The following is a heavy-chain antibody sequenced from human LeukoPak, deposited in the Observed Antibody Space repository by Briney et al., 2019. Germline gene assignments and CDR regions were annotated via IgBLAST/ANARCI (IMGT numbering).Heavy chain of an antibody. CDR1: GGSISSSSYY. Sequence: PSETLSLTCTVSGGSISSSSYYWGWIRQPPGKGLEWIGSMYYSGSTYYNPSLRSRVTISVDTSKNQFSLKLSSVTAADTAVYYCARGTYGDDYWGQGTLVTVSS. CDR2: MYYSGST. J-gene: IGHJ4*02. D-gene: IGHD4-17*01. CDR3: ARGTYGDDY. V-gene: IGHV4-39*01.